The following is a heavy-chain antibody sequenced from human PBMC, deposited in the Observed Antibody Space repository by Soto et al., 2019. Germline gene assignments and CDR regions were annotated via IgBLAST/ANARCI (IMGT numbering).Heavy chain of an antibody. D-gene: IGHD3-22*01. CDR1: GFTFDDYA. CDR2: ISWNSGSV. Sequence: GGSLRLSCAASGFTFDDYAMHWVRQAPGKGLEWVSGISWNSGSVGYADSVKGRFTISRDNAKNYLYLQMNSLRAEDSSFYYCAKDLTNYDSSGHYFDFWGQGTLVTVSS. CDR3: AKDLTNYDSSGHYFDF. V-gene: IGHV3-9*01. J-gene: IGHJ4*02.